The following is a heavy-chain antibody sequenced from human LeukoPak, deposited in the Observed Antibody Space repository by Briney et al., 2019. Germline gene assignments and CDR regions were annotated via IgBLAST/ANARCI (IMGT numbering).Heavy chain of an antibody. CDR3: ARHRRFYYGSGKSGIHFDY. V-gene: IGHV4-39*07. D-gene: IGHD3-10*01. CDR1: GGSISSGSYY. Sequence: QPSETLSLTCTVSGGSISSGSYYWSWIRQPPGKGLEWIGEINHSGSTNYNPSLKSRVTISVDTSKNQFSLKLSSVTAADTAVYYCARHRRFYYGSGKSGIHFDYWGQGTLVTVSS. CDR2: INHSGST. J-gene: IGHJ4*02.